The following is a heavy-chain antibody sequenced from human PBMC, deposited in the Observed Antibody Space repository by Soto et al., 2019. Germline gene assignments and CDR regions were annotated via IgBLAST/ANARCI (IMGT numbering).Heavy chain of an antibody. V-gene: IGHV3-21*01. CDR2: ITNRGTHT. CDR3: ARAHEVAWFDS. Sequence: EVQLVESGGGLVKPGESLRLSCAASGFSFSSYTMNWVRQAPGKGLQWVSSITNRGTHTYSADSVKGRFTISRDNDKNSLYLQMNTLRAEDTAIYFCARAHEVAWFDSWGLGPLVTVTS. CDR1: GFSFSSYT. J-gene: IGHJ5*01. D-gene: IGHD2-15*01.